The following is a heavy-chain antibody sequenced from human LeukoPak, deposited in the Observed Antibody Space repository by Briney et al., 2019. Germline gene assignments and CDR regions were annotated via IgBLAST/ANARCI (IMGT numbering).Heavy chain of an antibody. J-gene: IGHJ4*02. CDR3: ARGDYYYDSRQYFDY. D-gene: IGHD3-22*01. CDR1: GGAFSGYY. Sequence: SETLSLTRALNGGAFSGYYWSWIRQTPGKRLEWIGEINHSGSTNYNPSLKSRVTISVDTSKNQFSLKLSSVTAADTAVYYCARGDYYYDSRQYFDYWGQGTLVTVSS. CDR2: INHSGST. V-gene: IGHV4-34*01.